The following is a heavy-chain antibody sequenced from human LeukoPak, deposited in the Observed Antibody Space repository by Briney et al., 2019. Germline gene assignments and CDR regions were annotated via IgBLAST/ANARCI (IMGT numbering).Heavy chain of an antibody. J-gene: IGHJ4*02. CDR1: GFTFNSYA. D-gene: IGHD6-19*01. V-gene: IGHV3-23*01. CDR3: AKPKYPVAGSNYFDY. CDR2: ISGNGGTT. Sequence: GGSLRLSCAASGFTFNSYAMSWVRQAPGKGLEWASSISGNGGTTYYADSVEGRFTISRDNSKNTFYLQMNSLRAEDTAVYYCAKPKYPVAGSNYFDYWGQGTLVTVSS.